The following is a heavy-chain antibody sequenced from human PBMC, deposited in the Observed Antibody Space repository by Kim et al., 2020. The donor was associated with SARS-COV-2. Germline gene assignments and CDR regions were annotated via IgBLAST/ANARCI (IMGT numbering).Heavy chain of an antibody. CDR3: ARRCSSTSCYTDYGMDV. D-gene: IGHD2-2*02. Sequence: SETLSLTCTVSGGSISSGGYYWSWIRQHPGKGLEWIGYIYYSGSTYYNPSLKSRVTISVDTSKNQFSLKLSSVTAADTAVYYCARRCSSTSCYTDYGMDVWGQGTTVTVSS. CDR1: GGSISSGGYY. V-gene: IGHV4-31*03. J-gene: IGHJ6*02. CDR2: IYYSGST.